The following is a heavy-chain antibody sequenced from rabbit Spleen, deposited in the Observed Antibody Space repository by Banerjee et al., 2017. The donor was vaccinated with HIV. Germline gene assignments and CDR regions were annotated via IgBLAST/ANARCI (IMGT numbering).Heavy chain of an antibody. Sequence: QEQLEESGGGLVKPGGTLTLTCTVSGFSFSSNWICWVRQAPGKGLEWIACIDSGSSGFTYYATWAIGRFTCSKPSSTTVTLQMTRLTAADTATYFCARDTSSSFSSYGMDLWGPGTLVTVS. D-gene: IGHD1-1*01. V-gene: IGHV1S45*01. J-gene: IGHJ6*01. CDR1: GFSFSSNW. CDR2: IDSGSSGFT. CDR3: ARDTSSSFSSYGMDL.